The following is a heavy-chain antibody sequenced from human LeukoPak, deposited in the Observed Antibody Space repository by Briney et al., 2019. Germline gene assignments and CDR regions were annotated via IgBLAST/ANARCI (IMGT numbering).Heavy chain of an antibody. D-gene: IGHD2-2*01. CDR2: ISGSGGGT. Sequence: GGSLRLSCAASGFTFSSYAMSWVRQAPGKGLEWASAISGSGGGTYYADSVKGRFTISRDNSKNTLYLQMNSLRAEDTAVYYCAKDPIRSQLLPASFDYWGQGILVTVSS. CDR3: AKDPIRSQLLPASFDY. J-gene: IGHJ4*02. V-gene: IGHV3-23*01. CDR1: GFTFSSYA.